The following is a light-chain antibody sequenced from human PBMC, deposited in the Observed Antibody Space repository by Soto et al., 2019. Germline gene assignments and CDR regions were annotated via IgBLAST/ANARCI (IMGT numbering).Light chain of an antibody. V-gene: IGKV3-11*01. J-gene: IGKJ4*01. CDR2: DAS. Sequence: EIMLKQSPATLSLSPGERATLSCRASQSVNGLLGWYQQKPGQAPRLLIYDASKRATGIPARFSGSGFETDFTLTISSLEPEDSAVYYCQQRISWPLTFGGWTKVEIK. CDR3: QQRISWPLT. CDR1: QSVNGL.